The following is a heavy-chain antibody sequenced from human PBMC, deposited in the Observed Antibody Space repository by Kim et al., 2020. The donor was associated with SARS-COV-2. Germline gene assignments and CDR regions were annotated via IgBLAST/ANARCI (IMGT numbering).Heavy chain of an antibody. D-gene: IGHD2-15*01. J-gene: IGHJ6*03. V-gene: IGHV4-39*02. CDR2: IYYCGST. Sequence: SVTLSLTCSVSGGSISSSSYYWGWIRQPPGKGLEWIGSIYYCGSTYYNSSLKSRVTISVDTSKNHSSRKLSAVTAADTAVYYCARPRNSLLYCNGGSCYSYSMDVWGKGTTVTVSS. CDR3: ARPRNSLLYCNGGSCYSYSMDV. CDR1: GGSISSSSYY.